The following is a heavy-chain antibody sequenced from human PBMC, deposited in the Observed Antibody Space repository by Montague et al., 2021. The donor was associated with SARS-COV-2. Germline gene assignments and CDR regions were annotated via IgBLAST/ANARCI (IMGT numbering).Heavy chain of an antibody. CDR2: IYYSGST. V-gene: IGHV4-39*02. CDR3: DGSSEEEYYFDY. CDR1: GGSITSENW. J-gene: IGHJ4*02. Sequence: SETLSLTCTVSGGSITSENWWSWVRRPPGKGLEWIGSIYYSGSTYYNPSLKSRVTITVDTSKNHFSLKLSSLTAANTAVYYCDGSSEEEYYFDYWGQGTLVTVSS. D-gene: IGHD3-22*01.